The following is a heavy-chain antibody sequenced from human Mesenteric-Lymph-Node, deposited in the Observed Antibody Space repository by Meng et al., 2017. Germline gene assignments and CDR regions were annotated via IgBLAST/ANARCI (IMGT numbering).Heavy chain of an antibody. CDR3: SRDYGDYSVY. CDR2: INPNSGGT. Sequence: ASVKVSCNASGYTFTGYYMHWVRQAPGQGLEWMGWINPNSGGTNYAQKFQGRVTMTRDTSISTAYMELSRLRYDDTAVYYCSRDYGDYSVYWGQGTLVTVSS. J-gene: IGHJ4*02. V-gene: IGHV1-2*02. D-gene: IGHD4-17*01. CDR1: GYTFTGYY.